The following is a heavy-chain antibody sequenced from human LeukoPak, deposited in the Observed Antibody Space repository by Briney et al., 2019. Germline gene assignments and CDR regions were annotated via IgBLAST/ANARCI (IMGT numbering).Heavy chain of an antibody. D-gene: IGHD3-10*01. J-gene: IGHJ6*02. V-gene: IGHV5-51*01. Sequence: GGSLKISCKGSGYSFTSYWIGWVRQMPGKGLEWMGIIYPGDSDTRYSPSFQGQVTISADKSISTAYLQWSSLKASDTAMYYCARRMVRGVISYYYGMDVWGQGTTVTVSS. CDR3: ARRMVRGVISYYYGMDV. CDR1: GYSFTSYW. CDR2: IYPGDSDT.